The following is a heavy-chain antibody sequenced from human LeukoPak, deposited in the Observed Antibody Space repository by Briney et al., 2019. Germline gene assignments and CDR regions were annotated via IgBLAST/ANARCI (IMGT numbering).Heavy chain of an antibody. CDR2: FYTSGHT. CDR1: GGAMKSGSYY. J-gene: IGHJ6*03. V-gene: IGHV4-61*09. CDR3: ARGLHGYSYGYVPWELYSYMDV. Sequence: SQTLSLTCTVSGGAMKSGSYYWTWIRQPAGKGLGWIGHFYTSGHTNYNPSLKSRVPISVATSKNQFSLKMNSVTAADTAVHYCARGLHGYSYGYVPWELYSYMDVWGKGTTVSISS. D-gene: IGHD5-18*01.